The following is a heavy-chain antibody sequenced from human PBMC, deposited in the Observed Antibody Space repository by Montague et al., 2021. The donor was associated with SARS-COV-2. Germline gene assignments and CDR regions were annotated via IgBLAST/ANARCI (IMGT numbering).Heavy chain of an antibody. J-gene: IGHJ4*02. CDR2: IDWDDDN. D-gene: IGHD3-16*01. Sequence: PALVKPTQTLTLTCTFSGFSLSTRGVRVSWIRQPPGKALEWLARIDWDDDNFYSPSLRTRLSISKDTSKNQVVLTMTNMDPVDTATYYCALSYYEIFAYSRKIDWGQGTLVTVSS. V-gene: IGHV2-70*04. CDR1: GFSLSTRGVR. CDR3: ALSYYEIFAYSRKID.